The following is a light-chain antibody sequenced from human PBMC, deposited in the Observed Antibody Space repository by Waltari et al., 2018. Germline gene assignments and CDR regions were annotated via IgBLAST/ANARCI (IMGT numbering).Light chain of an antibody. CDR2: WAS. J-gene: IGKJ4*01. CDR3: QQYYDSPLT. V-gene: IGKV4-1*01. Sequence: DIQMTQSPPSLSASVGDRATITCQASQDISNSLNWYQQKPGQPPKLLIYWASTRESGVPDRFSGSGSGTDFSLTISNLQAEDVAVYSCQQYYDSPLTFGGGTKVEIK. CDR1: QDISNS.